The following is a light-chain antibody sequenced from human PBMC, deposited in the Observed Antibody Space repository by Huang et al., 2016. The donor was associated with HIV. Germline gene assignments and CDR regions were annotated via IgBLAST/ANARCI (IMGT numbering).Light chain of an antibody. CDR2: LGS. CDR1: QSLQQSNGYIY. Sequence: DIVMTQSPLSLPVTPGEPASISCRSSQSLQQSNGYIYLDWYLQKAGQSPQLLIDLGSDRASGVPDRFSGSGTGADFTLKISRVEAEDVGVYYCMQALQTPFTFGQGTRLEMK. J-gene: IGKJ5*01. V-gene: IGKV2-28*01. CDR3: MQALQTPFT.